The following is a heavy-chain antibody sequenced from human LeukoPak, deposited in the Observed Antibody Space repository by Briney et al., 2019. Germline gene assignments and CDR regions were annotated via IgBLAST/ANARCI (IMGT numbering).Heavy chain of an antibody. D-gene: IGHD5-18*01. CDR2: INPSGGST. CDR1: GYTFTSYY. V-gene: IGHV1-46*01. CDR3: ARDIEDTRGYSYGSYFDY. Sequence: GASVKVSCKASGYTFTSYYIHWVRQAPGQGLEWMGIINPSGGSTNYAQKFQGRVTITADESTSTAYMELSSLRSEDTAVYYCARDIEDTRGYSYGSYFDYWGQGTLVTVSS. J-gene: IGHJ4*02.